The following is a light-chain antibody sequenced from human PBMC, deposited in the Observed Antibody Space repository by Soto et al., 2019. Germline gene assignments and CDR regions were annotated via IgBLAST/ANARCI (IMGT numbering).Light chain of an antibody. CDR2: EGS. V-gene: IGLV2-23*01. Sequence: QSALTQPASVSGSPGQSITISCTGTSSDVGSYNLVSWYQQHPGKAPKLMIYEGSKRPSGVSNRFSGSKSGNTASLTISGPQAEDEDEYYCCSYSSSSTNAVFGGGTQLTVL. J-gene: IGLJ7*01. CDR3: CSYSSSSTNAV. CDR1: SSDVGSYNL.